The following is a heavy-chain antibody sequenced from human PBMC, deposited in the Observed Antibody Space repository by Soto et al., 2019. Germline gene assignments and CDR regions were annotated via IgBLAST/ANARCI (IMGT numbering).Heavy chain of an antibody. CDR3: ARLAMAARRGYYGMDV. Sequence: GESLKISCKGSGYSFTSYWISWVRQMPGKGLEWMGRIDPSDSYTNYSPSFQGHVTISADKSITTAYLQWSSLKASDTAMFYCARLAMAARRGYYGMDVWGQGTTVTVSS. V-gene: IGHV5-10-1*01. D-gene: IGHD6-19*01. CDR1: GYSFTSYW. CDR2: IDPSDSYT. J-gene: IGHJ6*02.